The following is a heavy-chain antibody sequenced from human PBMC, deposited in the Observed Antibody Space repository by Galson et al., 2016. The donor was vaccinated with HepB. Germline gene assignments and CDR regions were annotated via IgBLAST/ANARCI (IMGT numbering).Heavy chain of an antibody. J-gene: IGHJ6*02. CDR1: GYTFTSYN. CDR3: ARERGTAAISDYGMDV. D-gene: IGHD5-24*01. Sequence: SCKASGYTFTSYNMHWVRQAPGQGLEWMGIINPSGGSTRYAENFQDRVTMTSDTSTTIVYMHLSSLRSEDTAVYFCARERGTAAISDYGMDVWGQGTAVTVSS. V-gene: IGHV1-46*01. CDR2: INPSGGST.